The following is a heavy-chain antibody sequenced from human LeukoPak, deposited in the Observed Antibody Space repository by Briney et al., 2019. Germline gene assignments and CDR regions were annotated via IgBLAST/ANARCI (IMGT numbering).Heavy chain of an antibody. J-gene: IGHJ4*02. CDR2: INVKKGNT. CDR3: ARVSGGNYPLSFDY. CDR1: GYTFTSYD. Sequence: ASVKVSCKVSGYTFTSYDVSWVRQAPGQGLEWMGWINVKKGNTNYAQKLQDRVTMTTDTLTNTAYMDLRSLRSDDTAVYYCARVSGGNYPLSFDYWGQGTLVTVSS. V-gene: IGHV1-18*01. D-gene: IGHD1-7*01.